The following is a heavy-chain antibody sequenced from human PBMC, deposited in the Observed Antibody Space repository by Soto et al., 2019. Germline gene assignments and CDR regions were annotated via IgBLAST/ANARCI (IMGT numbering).Heavy chain of an antibody. D-gene: IGHD2-21*01. V-gene: IGHV1-69*19. CDR2: IIPIFGTP. J-gene: IGHJ4*02. CDR3: ARVVVVSRPGSHY. CDR1: GGSFSSYT. Sequence: QVQLVQSGAEVKKPGTSVTVSCKASGGSFSSYTITWVRQAPGKGLEWMAGIIPIFGTPIYAQKFQDRVMVTADHSTMTAYMEMNRLTPEDRAVYYCARVVVVSRPGSHYSGQGTLVTIS.